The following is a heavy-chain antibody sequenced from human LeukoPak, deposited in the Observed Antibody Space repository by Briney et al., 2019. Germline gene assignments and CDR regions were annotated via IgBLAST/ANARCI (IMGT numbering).Heavy chain of an antibody. CDR3: ARCNHDSSGYYYYYYYMDV. J-gene: IGHJ6*03. CDR1: GYTFTSYY. V-gene: IGHV1-2*02. CDR2: INPNSGGT. Sequence: GASVTVSCKASGYTFTSYYMHWVRQAPGQGLEWMGWINPNSGGTNYAQKFQGRVTMTRDTSISTAYMELSRLRSDDTAVYYCARCNHDSSGYYYYYYYMDVWGKGTTVTVSS. D-gene: IGHD3-22*01.